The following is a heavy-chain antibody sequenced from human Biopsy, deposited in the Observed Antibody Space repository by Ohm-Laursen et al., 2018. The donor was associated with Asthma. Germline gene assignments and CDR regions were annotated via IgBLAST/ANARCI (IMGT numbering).Heavy chain of an antibody. CDR3: ARGAYYDFWSGYSRPIPGYYGMDV. D-gene: IGHD3-3*01. CDR1: GFTFNSYG. CDR2: ISYNGRNK. Sequence: RSLRLSCAASGFTFNSYGVHWVRQAPGKGLEWVAVISYNGRNKYYGDSVKGRFTISRDNSKNTVYLQMISLRVEDTSVYYCARGAYYDFWSGYSRPIPGYYGMDVWGHGTTVTVSS. V-gene: IGHV3-30*03. J-gene: IGHJ6*02.